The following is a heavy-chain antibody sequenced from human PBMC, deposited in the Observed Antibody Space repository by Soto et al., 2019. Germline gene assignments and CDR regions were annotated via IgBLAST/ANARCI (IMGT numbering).Heavy chain of an antibody. J-gene: IGHJ4*02. CDR3: ARREIQGPIDY. CDR2: IYYSGTT. V-gene: IGHV4-28*01. D-gene: IGHD1-26*01. Sequence: QVQLQESGPGLVKPSDTLSLTCAVSAYSISSSNWWGWIRQPPGKGLEWIGYIYYSGTTYYNPSLKSLVTMSVDTSKNQFFLKLTSVTAVDTAVYYCARREIQGPIDYWGQGTLVTVSS. CDR1: AYSISSSNW.